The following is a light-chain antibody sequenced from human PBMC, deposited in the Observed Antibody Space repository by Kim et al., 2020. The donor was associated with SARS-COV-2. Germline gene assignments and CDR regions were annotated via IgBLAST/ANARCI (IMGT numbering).Light chain of an antibody. Sequence: EVVLTQSPGTLSLSPGERATLSCRASQSVSSTYFSWYQQKPGQPPRLLIYGASDRAAGVPDRFSGSGSGIDFTLAISRLEPEDFAVYFCHQHGPSPWTFGQGTKVDIK. J-gene: IGKJ1*01. V-gene: IGKV3-20*01. CDR2: GAS. CDR3: HQHGPSPWT. CDR1: QSVSSTY.